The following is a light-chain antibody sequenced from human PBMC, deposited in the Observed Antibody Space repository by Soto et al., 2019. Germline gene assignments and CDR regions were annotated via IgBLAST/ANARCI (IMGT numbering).Light chain of an antibody. J-gene: IGLJ3*02. CDR1: SSNIGAGYD. CDR2: GNN. V-gene: IGLV1-40*01. CDR3: RSFDTIHRGSV. Sequence: QSVLTQPPSVSGAPGQRVTISCSGTSSNIGAGYDVHWYHQLPGTAPKLLIYGNNNRPSGVPDRFSGARSGTLASLAITGLQPEDEADYYCRSFDTIHRGSVFGGGTKVTVL.